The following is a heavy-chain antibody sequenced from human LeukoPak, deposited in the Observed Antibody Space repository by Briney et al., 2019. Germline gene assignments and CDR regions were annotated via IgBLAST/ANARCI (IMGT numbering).Heavy chain of an antibody. CDR1: GFTFSSYW. CDR2: IKQDGSEK. D-gene: IGHD3-3*01. J-gene: IGHJ4*02. Sequence: GGSLRLSCVASGFTFSSYWMSWVRQAPGKGLEWVANIKQDGSEKYYVDSVKGRFTISRDNGKKSLYLQMNSLRAEDTAVYYCARDYRIPIFGVVSLDYWGQGTLVTVSS. V-gene: IGHV3-7*01. CDR3: ARDYRIPIFGVVSLDY.